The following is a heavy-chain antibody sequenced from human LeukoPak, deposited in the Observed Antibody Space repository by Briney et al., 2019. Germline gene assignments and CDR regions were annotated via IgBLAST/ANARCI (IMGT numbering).Heavy chain of an antibody. D-gene: IGHD2-15*01. CDR1: GYTLTSYG. Sequence: ASVKVSCKASGYTLTSYGINWVRHATGQGLEWMGWMNPNSGNTGYAQKFQGRVTMTRNTSISTAYVELSSLRSEDTAVYYCARGIRRLGWSYYMDVWGKGTTVTVSS. J-gene: IGHJ6*03. V-gene: IGHV1-8*01. CDR3: ARGIRRLGWSYYMDV. CDR2: MNPNSGNT.